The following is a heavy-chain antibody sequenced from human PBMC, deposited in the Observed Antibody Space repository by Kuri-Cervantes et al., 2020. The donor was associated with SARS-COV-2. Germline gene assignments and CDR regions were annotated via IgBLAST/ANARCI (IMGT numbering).Heavy chain of an antibody. J-gene: IGHJ4*02. CDR1: GFTVSSNY. CDR2: IYSGGST. CDR3: ARAFYGSGSSPFAY. V-gene: IGHV3-53*04. D-gene: IGHD3-10*01. Sequence: GGSLRLSCAASGFTVSSNYMSWVRQAPGKGLEGVSVIYSGGSTYYADSVKGRFTISRHNSKNTLYLQMNSLRAEDTAVYYCARAFYGSGSSPFAYWGQGTLVTVSS.